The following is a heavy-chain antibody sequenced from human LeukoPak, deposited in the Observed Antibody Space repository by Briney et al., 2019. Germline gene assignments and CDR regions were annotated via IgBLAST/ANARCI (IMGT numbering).Heavy chain of an antibody. V-gene: IGHV1-2*02. J-gene: IGHJ6*02. Sequence: ASVKVSCKASGYTFTGYHMHWVRQAPGQGLEWMGWINPNSGGTNYAQKFQGRVTMTRDTSISTAYMELSRLRSDDTAVYYCARDFRYYGSGSWLYYYYGVDVWGQGTTVTVSS. CDR1: GYTFTGYH. CDR2: INPNSGGT. CDR3: ARDFRYYGSGSWLYYYYGVDV. D-gene: IGHD3-10*01.